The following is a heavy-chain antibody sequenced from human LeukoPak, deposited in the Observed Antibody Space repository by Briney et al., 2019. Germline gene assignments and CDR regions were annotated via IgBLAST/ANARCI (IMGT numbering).Heavy chain of an antibody. D-gene: IGHD2-2*01. V-gene: IGHV3-53*01. CDR2: IYSGGST. J-gene: IGHJ6*03. Sequence: GGSLRLSCAASGFTFSSYGMHWVRQAPGKGLEWVSVIYSGGSTYYADSVKGRFTISRDNSKNTLYLQMNSLRAEDTAVYYCARGCSSTSCSPYYYYYYYMDVWGKGTTVTISS. CDR3: ARGCSSTSCSPYYYYYYYMDV. CDR1: GFTFSSYG.